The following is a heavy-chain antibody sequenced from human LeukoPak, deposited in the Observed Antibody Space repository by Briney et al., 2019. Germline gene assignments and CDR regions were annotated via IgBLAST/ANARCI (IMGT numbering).Heavy chain of an antibody. CDR3: ARGTRHYDILTGYQYYYGMDV. CDR1: GFTFSSYE. J-gene: IGHJ6*02. Sequence: PGGSLRLSCAASGFTFSSYEMNWVRQAPGKGLEWVSYISSSGSTIYYADSVKGRFTISRDNAKNSLYLQMNSLRAEDTAVYYCARGTRHYDILTGYQYYYGMDVWGQGTTVTVSS. V-gene: IGHV3-48*03. D-gene: IGHD3-9*01. CDR2: ISSSGSTI.